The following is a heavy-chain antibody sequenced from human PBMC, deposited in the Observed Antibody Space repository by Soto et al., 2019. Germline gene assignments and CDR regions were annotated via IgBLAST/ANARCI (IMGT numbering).Heavy chain of an antibody. V-gene: IGHV3-11*01. J-gene: IGHJ4*02. CDR1: GFTFSDYY. Sequence: GGSLRLSCVASGFTFSDYYMSWIRQAPGKGPEWISYISTSISGYTIKYADSVKGRFTISRDDAKNSLYLQLNSLGVEDAAMYYCARPWTVGATIDFEYWGQGT. CDR2: ISTSISGYTI. D-gene: IGHD1-26*01. CDR3: ARPWTVGATIDFEY.